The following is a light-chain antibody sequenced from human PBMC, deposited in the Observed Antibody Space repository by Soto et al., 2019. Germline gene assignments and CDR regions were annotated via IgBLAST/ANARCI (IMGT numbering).Light chain of an antibody. Sequence: LSASIGDRVTITCRASQSISDWLAWHQQKPGKAPKLLIYKASSLEIGVPSRFSGSGSGTDFTLTISRLEPEDFAVYYCGQFVSAPPRTFGQGTKVDNK. CDR1: QSISDW. V-gene: IGKV1-5*03. CDR2: KAS. J-gene: IGKJ1*01. CDR3: GQFVSAPPRT.